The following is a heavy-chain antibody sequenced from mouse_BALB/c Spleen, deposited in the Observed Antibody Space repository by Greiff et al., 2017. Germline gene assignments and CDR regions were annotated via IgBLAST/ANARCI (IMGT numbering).Heavy chain of an antibody. J-gene: IGHJ3*01. D-gene: IGHD2-14*01. CDR1: GFSLTSYG. V-gene: IGHV2-2*02. Sequence: VKLVESGPGLVQPSQSLSITCTVSGFSLTSYGVHWVRQSPGKGLEWLGVIWSGGSTDYNAAFISRLSISKDNSKSQVFFKMNSLQANDTAIYYCASYYRYAWFAYWGQGTLVTVSA. CDR2: IWSGGST. CDR3: ASYYRYAWFAY.